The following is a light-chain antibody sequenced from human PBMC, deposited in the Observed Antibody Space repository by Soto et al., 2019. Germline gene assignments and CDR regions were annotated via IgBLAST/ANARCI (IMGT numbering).Light chain of an antibody. CDR1: QSVSDNF. J-gene: IGKJ1*01. CDR3: QQYGSSPRT. Sequence: EIVLTQSPGTLSLSPGERATLSCRASQSVSDNFLAWYQQQPGQAPRLLIYGASNRATGVPDRFSGDGSGTDFTLTISRLEPEDFSVYYCQQYGSSPRTFGQGTKVEIK. CDR2: GAS. V-gene: IGKV3-20*01.